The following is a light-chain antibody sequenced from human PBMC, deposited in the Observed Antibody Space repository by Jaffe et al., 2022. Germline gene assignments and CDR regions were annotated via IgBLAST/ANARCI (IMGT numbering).Light chain of an antibody. V-gene: IGKV1-39*01. CDR3: QQTYNTPPDT. CDR2: AAS. J-gene: IGKJ2*01. CDR1: QSISIY. Sequence: DIQMTQSPSSLSASVGGRVTITCRASQSISIYLNWYQQKAGKAPKLLIYAASTLQSGVPSRFSGSGSGTDFTLSISSLQAEDFATYYCQQTYNTPPDTFGQGTKLEMK.